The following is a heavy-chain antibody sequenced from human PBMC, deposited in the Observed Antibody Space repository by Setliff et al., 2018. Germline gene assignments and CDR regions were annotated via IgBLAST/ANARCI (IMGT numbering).Heavy chain of an antibody. CDR1: GFTLSSYW. D-gene: IGHD1-1*01. V-gene: IGHV3-74*01. Sequence: PGESLKISCAASGFTLSSYWMHWVRQDAGKGLVWVSRINADGSNTNYADSVKGRFTISRDNAKNSLYLQMNSLRAEDTAVYYCARDHGELGQERRTHFFRHWGQGTLVTSPQ. J-gene: IGHJ1*01. CDR3: ARDHGELGQERRTHFFRH. CDR2: INADGSNT.